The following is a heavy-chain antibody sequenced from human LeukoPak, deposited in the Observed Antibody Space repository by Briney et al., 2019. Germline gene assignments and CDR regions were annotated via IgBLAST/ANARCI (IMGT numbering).Heavy chain of an antibody. Sequence: SVKVSCKASRFTFSISAMQWVRQARGQHLEWVGWIVVGSNNTNYAQKFQERVTITRDMSTNIVYMELSSLRSEDTAVYYCASRLLDAFDIWGQGTMVTVSS. CDR1: RFTFSISA. V-gene: IGHV1-58*02. CDR3: ASRLLDAFDI. J-gene: IGHJ3*02. D-gene: IGHD5-18*01. CDR2: IVVGSNNT.